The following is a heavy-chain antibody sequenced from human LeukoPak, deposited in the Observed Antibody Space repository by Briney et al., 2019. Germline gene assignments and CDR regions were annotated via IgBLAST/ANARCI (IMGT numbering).Heavy chain of an antibody. CDR3: ATLEAERHYGFDY. D-gene: IGHD1-1*01. V-gene: IGHV3-23*01. CDR2: ISGSGGST. Sequence: PGGSLRLSCAASGFTFSSYAMSCVRQAPGKGLEWVSAISGSGGSTYYADSVKGRFTISRDNSKNTLYLQMNSLTAEDTAVYYCATLEAERHYGFDYWGQGTLVTVSS. CDR1: GFTFSSYA. J-gene: IGHJ4*02.